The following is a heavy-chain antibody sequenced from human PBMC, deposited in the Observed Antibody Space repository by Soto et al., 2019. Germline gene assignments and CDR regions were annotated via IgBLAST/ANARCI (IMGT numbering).Heavy chain of an antibody. D-gene: IGHD6-19*01. CDR3: ARQEVIALAEGYYYYGMDV. Sequence: PSETLSLTCTVSGGYISSSRYSWGCIRQPPGKGLEWIRSLYHSRRTCYNPSRKSRVTISVDTSKNQFSLKRSSVTAADTAVYYCARQEVIALAEGYYYYGMDVWGQGTTV. CDR2: LYHSRRT. J-gene: IGHJ6*02. CDR1: GGYISSSRYS. V-gene: IGHV4-39*01.